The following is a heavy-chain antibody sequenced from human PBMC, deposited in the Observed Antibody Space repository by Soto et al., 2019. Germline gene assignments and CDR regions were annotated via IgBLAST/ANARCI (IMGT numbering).Heavy chain of an antibody. CDR1: GGSVSSGSYY. CDR3: ARGRRYYDILTGYQYYYYGMDV. J-gene: IGHJ6*02. D-gene: IGHD3-9*01. V-gene: IGHV4-61*01. Sequence: SETLSLTCTVSGGSVSSGSYYWSWIRQPPGKGLEWIGYIYYSGSTNYNPSLKSRVTISVDTSKNQSSLKLSSVTAADTAVYYCARGRRYYDILTGYQYYYYGMDVWGQGTTVTVSS. CDR2: IYYSGST.